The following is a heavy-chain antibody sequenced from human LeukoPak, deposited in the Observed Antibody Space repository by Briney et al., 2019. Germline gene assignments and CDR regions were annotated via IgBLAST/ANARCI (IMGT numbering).Heavy chain of an antibody. Sequence: GGSLRLSCAASGSTFGDYSMNWVRQAPGKGLEWISYIGIDSGNTNYADSVKGRFTISGDKAKNSLYLQMNSLRVEDTAVYYCARDYKYAFDNWGQGTLVTVSS. CDR2: IGIDSGNT. D-gene: IGHD5-24*01. J-gene: IGHJ4*02. V-gene: IGHV3-48*01. CDR3: ARDYKYAFDN. CDR1: GSTFGDYS.